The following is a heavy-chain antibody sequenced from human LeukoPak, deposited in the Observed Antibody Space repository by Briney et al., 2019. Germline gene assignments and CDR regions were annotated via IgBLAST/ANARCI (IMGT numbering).Heavy chain of an antibody. V-gene: IGHV1-2*02. CDR3: ARGSSKYVFGYYMDV. CDR2: INPKTGGT. Sequence: ASVKVSCKASGYTFTGYYIHWARQAPGQGLEWVGWINPKTGGTNYAQKFLDRVTMTTDMSTSTAYMELIRLRSCDTAVYFCARGSSKYVFGYYMDVWGKGTTIIVSS. D-gene: IGHD4-11*01. CDR1: GYTFTGYY. J-gene: IGHJ6*03.